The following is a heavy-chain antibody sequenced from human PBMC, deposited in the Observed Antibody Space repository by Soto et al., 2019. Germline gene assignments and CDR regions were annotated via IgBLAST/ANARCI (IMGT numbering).Heavy chain of an antibody. J-gene: IGHJ3*02. Sequence: EVQLVESGGGLVQPGRSLRLSCAASGFTFDDYAMHWVRQAPGKGLEWVSGISWNSGSIGYADSVKGRFTISRDNAKNYLYLQMKSLRAEDTALYYCAKDNWGDLRITIRSRAFDIWGQGTMVTVSS. V-gene: IGHV3-9*01. D-gene: IGHD3-10*01. CDR1: GFTFDDYA. CDR3: AKDNWGDLRITIRSRAFDI. CDR2: ISWNSGSI.